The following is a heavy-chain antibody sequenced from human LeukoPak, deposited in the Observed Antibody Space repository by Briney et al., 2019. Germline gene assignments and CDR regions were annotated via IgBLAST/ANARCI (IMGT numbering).Heavy chain of an antibody. CDR1: GFTFSSYE. CDR3: ARGSSSGWYGVHFDY. Sequence: PGGSLRLSCAASGFTFSSYEMNWVRQAPGKGLEWVSYISSSGSTIYYADSVKGRFTISRDNAKNSLYLQMNSLRAEDTAVYYCARGSSSGWYGVHFDYWGQGTLVTVSS. V-gene: IGHV3-48*03. D-gene: IGHD6-19*01. CDR2: ISSSGSTI. J-gene: IGHJ4*02.